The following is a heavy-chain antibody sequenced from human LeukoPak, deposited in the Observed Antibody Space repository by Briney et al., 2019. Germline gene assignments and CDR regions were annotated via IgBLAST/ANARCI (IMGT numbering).Heavy chain of an antibody. CDR3: ARSWSVNGSFDP. CDR2: IKQDGSEK. J-gene: IGHJ5*02. Sequence: QAGGSLRLSCAGSGFTFSSYWMSWVRQAPGKGLEWVANIKQDGSEKYYVDSVKGRFTISRDNAKNSLYLQMNSLRAEDTAVYYCARSWSVNGSFDPWGQGTLVTVSS. V-gene: IGHV3-7*01. CDR1: GFTFSSYW. D-gene: IGHD6-13*01.